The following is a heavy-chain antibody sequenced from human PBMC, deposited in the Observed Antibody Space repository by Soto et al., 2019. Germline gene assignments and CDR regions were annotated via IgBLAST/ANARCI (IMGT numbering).Heavy chain of an antibody. CDR2: IYYSGST. CDR1: VGSISSGYYY. CDR3: ARGEYSSSSFEY. Sequence: SETLSLTCTVSVGSISSGYYYLSWILHPPGKGLEWIGYIYYSGSTYYNPSLKSRVTISVDTSKNQFSLKLSSVTAADTAVYYCARGEYSSSSFEYWGQGTMVTVSS. D-gene: IGHD6-6*01. J-gene: IGHJ4*02. V-gene: IGHV4-30-4*01.